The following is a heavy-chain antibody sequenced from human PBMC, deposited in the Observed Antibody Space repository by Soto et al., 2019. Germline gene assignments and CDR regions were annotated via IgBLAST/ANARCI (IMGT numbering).Heavy chain of an antibody. J-gene: IGHJ5*02. CDR1: GASVTSGDYY. V-gene: IGHV4-61*08. D-gene: IGHD3-16*01. CDR3: ARVPVHTYMIHWFDP. CDR2: VYYSGNT. Sequence: PSETLSLTCTVSGASVTSGDYYWCWIRQPPGKGLEWIGCVYYSGNTNSNPSLKSRLTISVDTSKNQFSLKLNSVTAADTAVYFCARVPVHTYMIHWFDPWGHGTQVTVSS.